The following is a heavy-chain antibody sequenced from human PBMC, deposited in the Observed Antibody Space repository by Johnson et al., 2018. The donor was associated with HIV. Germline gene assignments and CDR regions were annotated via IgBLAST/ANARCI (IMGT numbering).Heavy chain of an antibody. Sequence: VQLVESGGGLVQPGGSLRLSCAASGFTVISNYMSWVRQAPGKGLEWVSVIYSGGSTYYADSVKGRFTISRDNSKNTLYLQMNSLRAEDTAVYYCARDGWGSRGWDDAFDIWGQGTMVTVSS. CDR2: IYSGGST. D-gene: IGHD5-24*01. V-gene: IGHV3-66*02. CDR3: ARDGWGSRGWDDAFDI. CDR1: GFTVISNY. J-gene: IGHJ3*02.